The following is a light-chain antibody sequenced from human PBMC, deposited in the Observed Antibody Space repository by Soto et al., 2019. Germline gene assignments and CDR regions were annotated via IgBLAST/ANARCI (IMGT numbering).Light chain of an antibody. CDR2: GAS. CDR3: QQYGSSPPIT. V-gene: IGKV3-20*01. CDR1: QSVSSSH. J-gene: IGKJ1*01. Sequence: IVLTHSPGTLSLSPGERATLSCRASQSVSSSHLAWYQQKPGQAPRLLIYGASSRATGIPDRFSGSGSGTDFTLTISRLEPEDFAVYYCQQYGSSPPITFGQGTKVDIK.